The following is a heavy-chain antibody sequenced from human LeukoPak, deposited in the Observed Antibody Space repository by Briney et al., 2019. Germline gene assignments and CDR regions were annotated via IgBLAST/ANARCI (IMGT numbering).Heavy chain of an antibody. CDR3: ARLSEYYDSSGYYDYYYYYMDV. V-gene: IGHV4-4*09. Sequence: GSLRLSCAASGFIFSDYSMNWVRQAPGKGLEWIGYIYTSGSTNYNPSLKSRVTISVDTSKNQFSLKLSSVTAADTAVYYCARLSEYYDSSGYYDYYYYYMDVWGKGTTVTVSS. CDR1: GFIFSDYS. CDR2: IYTSGST. D-gene: IGHD3-22*01. J-gene: IGHJ6*03.